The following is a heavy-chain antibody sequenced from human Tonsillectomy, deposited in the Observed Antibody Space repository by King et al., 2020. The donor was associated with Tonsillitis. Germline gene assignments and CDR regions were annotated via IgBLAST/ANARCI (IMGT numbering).Heavy chain of an antibody. D-gene: IGHD5/OR15-5a*01. J-gene: IGHJ4*02. CDR3: AKDRAYSVYDSDSGLDF. V-gene: IGHV3-23*04. CDR1: GFTFSNYD. CDR2: ISGSGGTT. Sequence: VQLVESGGGLVQPGGSLRLSCAASGFTFSNYDMTWVRQAPGKGLEWVSAISGSGGTTYYADSVKGRFPISRDNSKNTLHLQMDSLRADDTAVYYCAKDRAYSVYDSDSGLDFWGQGTLVTVSS.